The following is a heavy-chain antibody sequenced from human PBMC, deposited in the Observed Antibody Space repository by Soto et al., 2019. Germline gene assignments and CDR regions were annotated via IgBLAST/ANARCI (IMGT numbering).Heavy chain of an antibody. Sequence: ASVKVSCKASGYTFTSYAMNWVRQAPGQRLEWMGWINAGNGNTKYSQKLQGRVTITRDTSASTVYMELSSLRSEDTAVYYCARVRSTYYYDSSGYPVPPRDSNWLDPWGQGTLVTVSS. CDR1: GYTFTSYA. CDR2: INAGNGNT. V-gene: IGHV1-3*01. D-gene: IGHD3-22*01. CDR3: ARVRSTYYYDSSGYPVPPRDSNWLDP. J-gene: IGHJ5*02.